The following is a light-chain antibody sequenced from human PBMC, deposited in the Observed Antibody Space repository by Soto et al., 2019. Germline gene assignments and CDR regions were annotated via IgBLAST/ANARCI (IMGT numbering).Light chain of an antibody. CDR1: QSINSD. V-gene: IGKV3D-15*01. CDR3: HQFGSSPQT. Sequence: EIVMTQSAATLSGSAGETTRLSWRASQSINSDVAWYQQKVGQTPRLLIHGASTRATGIAARFSGSGSGTEFTLTISGLQSEDFAVYFCHQFGSSPQTFGHGTKWIS. J-gene: IGKJ1*01. CDR2: GAS.